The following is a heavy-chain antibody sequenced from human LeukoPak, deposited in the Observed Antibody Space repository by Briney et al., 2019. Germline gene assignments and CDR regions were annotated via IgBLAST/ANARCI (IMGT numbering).Heavy chain of an antibody. CDR2: IYTSGST. CDR3: ARGGYYYDGSGYINWFDP. CDR1: GGSISSYY. D-gene: IGHD3-22*01. J-gene: IGHJ5*02. V-gene: IGHV4-4*07. Sequence: SETLSLTCTVSGGSISSYYWSWIRQPAGKGLEWIGRIYTSGSTNYNPSLKSRVTMSVDTSKNQFSLKLSSVTAADTAVYYCARGGYYYDGSGYINWFDPWGQGTLVTVSS.